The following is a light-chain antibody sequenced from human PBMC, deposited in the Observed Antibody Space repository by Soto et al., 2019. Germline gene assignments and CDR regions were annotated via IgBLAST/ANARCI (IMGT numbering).Light chain of an antibody. V-gene: IGKV3-20*01. CDR3: QQYGSSPWT. CDR1: QSVSSSY. CDR2: GAS. J-gene: IGKJ1*01. Sequence: EIVLTQSPGTLSLSPGERATLSCRASQSVSSSYLAWYQQKPGQAPRLLIYGASSRATGIPDRFSGSGSGTDFTLTISRLEPEGFAVYYCQQYGSSPWTFSQGTKVEIK.